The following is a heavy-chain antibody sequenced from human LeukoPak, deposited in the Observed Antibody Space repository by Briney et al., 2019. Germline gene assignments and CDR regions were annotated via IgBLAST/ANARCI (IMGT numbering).Heavy chain of an antibody. J-gene: IGHJ2*01. Sequence: ASVKVSCKASGYTFTGYYMHWVRQAPGQGLEWMGWINPNCGGTNYAQKFQGRVTMTRDTSISTAYMELSRLRSDDTAVYYCARESSAELLRNWYFDLWGRGTLVTVSS. D-gene: IGHD2-15*01. CDR3: ARESSAELLRNWYFDL. CDR1: GYTFTGYY. V-gene: IGHV1-2*02. CDR2: INPNCGGT.